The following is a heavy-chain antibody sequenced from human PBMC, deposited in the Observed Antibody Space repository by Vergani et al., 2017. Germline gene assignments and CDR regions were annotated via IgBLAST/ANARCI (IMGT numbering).Heavy chain of an antibody. J-gene: IGHJ4*02. V-gene: IGHV3-30*03. D-gene: IGHD4-11*01. CDR2: ISFDGNNK. CDR3: ARDLSYSTAWPFFDS. CDR1: GFSFTSYG. Sequence: QVRLVESGGGVVQPGRSLRLSCAASGFSFTSYGMHWVRQPPGKGLEWVATISFDGNNKDYTEAVRGRFTISRDRSKTLYLQMDSLRVEDTAMYFCARDLSYSTAWPFFDSRGQGTLVTVSS.